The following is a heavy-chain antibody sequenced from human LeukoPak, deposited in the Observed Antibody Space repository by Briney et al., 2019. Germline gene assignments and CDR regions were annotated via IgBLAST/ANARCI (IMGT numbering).Heavy chain of an antibody. D-gene: IGHD3-9*01. Sequence: GGSLRLSCTASGFPFRSYSMKGVRQAPGKGLEWVSSISSGSSYKYYADSVKGRFPITRDNGKNSLNLQMNSLRAEDTAVYYCAKKTLTGPAGSFDVWGEGTMVTVSA. CDR1: GFPFRSYS. CDR3: AKKTLTGPAGSFDV. V-gene: IGHV3-21*01. J-gene: IGHJ3*01. CDR2: ISSGSSYK.